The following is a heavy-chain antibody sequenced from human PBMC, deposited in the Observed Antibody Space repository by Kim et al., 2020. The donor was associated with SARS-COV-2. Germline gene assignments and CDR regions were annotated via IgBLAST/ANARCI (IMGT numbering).Heavy chain of an antibody. V-gene: IGHV3-23*01. Sequence: SVKGRFTISRDNSKNTLYLQMNSLRAEDTAVYYCAKRQPGGGWLFYYFDYWGQGTLVTVSS. CDR3: AKRQPGGGWLFYYFDY. D-gene: IGHD3-22*01. J-gene: IGHJ4*02.